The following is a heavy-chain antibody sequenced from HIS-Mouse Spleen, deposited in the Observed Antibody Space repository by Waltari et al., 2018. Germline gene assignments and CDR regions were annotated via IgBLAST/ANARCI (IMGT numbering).Heavy chain of an antibody. J-gene: IGHJ3*02. Sequence: QVQLVQSGAEVKKPGSSVKVSCKASGGTFSSYAISWVRQAPGQGLECMGRIIPILGIANYAQKFQGRVTITADKSTSTAYMELSSLRSEDTAVYYCAREEVGATANDAFDIWGQGTMVTVSS. CDR3: AREEVGATANDAFDI. CDR1: GGTFSSYA. D-gene: IGHD1-26*01. V-gene: IGHV1-69*04. CDR2: IIPILGIA.